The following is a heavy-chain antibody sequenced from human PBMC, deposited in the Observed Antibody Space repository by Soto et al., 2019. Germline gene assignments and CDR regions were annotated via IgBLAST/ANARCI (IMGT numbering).Heavy chain of an antibody. CDR2: IWYDGSNK. Sequence: QVQLVESGGGVVQPGRSLRLSCAASGFTFSSYGMHWVRQAPGKGLEWVAVIWYDGSNKYYADSVKGRFTISRDNSKNTLYLQMNSLRAEDTAVYYCARDPRRYCSGGSCYSRYFQHGGQGTLVTVSS. V-gene: IGHV3-33*01. D-gene: IGHD2-15*01. CDR3: ARDPRRYCSGGSCYSRYFQH. J-gene: IGHJ1*01. CDR1: GFTFSSYG.